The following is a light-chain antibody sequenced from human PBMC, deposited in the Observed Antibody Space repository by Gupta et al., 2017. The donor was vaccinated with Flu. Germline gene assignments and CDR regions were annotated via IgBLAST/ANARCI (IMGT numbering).Light chain of an antibody. CDR1: SNDVGGYSY. V-gene: IGLV2-14*01. J-gene: IGLJ3*02. CDR2: EVT. Sequence: QSALTQPASVSGSPGQSLTISCTGTSNDVGGYSYVSWYQQRPGKAPQLMIYEVTNRPSGVSNRFSGSKSGNTASLTISGLQAEDEADYYCSSYTSNTTPVFGGGTELTVL. CDR3: SSYTSNTTPV.